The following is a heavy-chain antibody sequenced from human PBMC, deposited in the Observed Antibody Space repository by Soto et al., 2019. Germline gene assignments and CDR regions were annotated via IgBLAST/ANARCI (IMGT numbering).Heavy chain of an antibody. CDR2: IYYRGST. Sequence: SETLSLTCTVSGGSIGTYYWIRIRQPPGKGLEWIGYIYYRGSTTYNPSLKSRLTISLDRSKNEVSLKLTSVTAADTAVYYCTSDYTLRSYRFDYWGRGILVTVSS. J-gene: IGHJ4*02. CDR3: TSDYTLRSYRFDY. D-gene: IGHD3-10*01. CDR1: GGSIGTYY. V-gene: IGHV4-59*12.